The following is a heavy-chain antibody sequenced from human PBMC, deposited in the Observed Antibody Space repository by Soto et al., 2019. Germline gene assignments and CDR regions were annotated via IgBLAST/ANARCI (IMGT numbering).Heavy chain of an antibody. CDR1: GGSFSGYY. CDR2: INHSGST. J-gene: IGHJ6*03. CDR3: ARGKRAAVFRTGTGYYYYYYMDV. V-gene: IGHV4-34*01. Sequence: SETLSLTCAVYGGSFSGYYWSWIRQPPGKGLEWIGEINHSGSTNYNPSLKSRVTISVDTSKNQFSLKLSSVTAADTAVYYCARGKRAAVFRTGTGYYYYYYMDVWGKGTTVTVSS. D-gene: IGHD3-9*01.